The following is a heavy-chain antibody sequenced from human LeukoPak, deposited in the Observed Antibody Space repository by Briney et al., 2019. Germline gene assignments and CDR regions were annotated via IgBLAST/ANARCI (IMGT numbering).Heavy chain of an antibody. Sequence: IPSETLSLTCTVSGGSISTSSYYWGWIRQPPGKGLEWIGSIYYSRSTYYSPSLKSRVTISVDTSKNQFSLKLTSVTAADTAVYYCARRKGFGEGYFDSWGQGTLVTVSS. CDR3: ARRKGFGEGYFDS. D-gene: IGHD3-10*01. J-gene: IGHJ4*02. V-gene: IGHV4-39*01. CDR1: GGSISTSSYY. CDR2: IYYSRST.